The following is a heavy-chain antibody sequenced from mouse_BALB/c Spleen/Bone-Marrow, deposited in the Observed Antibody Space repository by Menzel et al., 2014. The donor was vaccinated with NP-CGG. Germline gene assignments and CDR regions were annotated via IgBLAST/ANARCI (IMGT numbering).Heavy chain of an antibody. Sequence: QVQLKHSDADLVKSGASVKISCKASCYTFPDHAIHWVQQKPEQGLEWFGYISPGHGDIEYNEKFKGKSTLTAAKSSSNAYMQLNSLTSEDSAVYFCKRWGSLYYYAMDYWGQGTSVTVSS. CDR3: KRWGSLYYYAMDY. D-gene: IGHD1-1*01. V-gene: IGHV1S53*02. CDR2: ISPGHGDI. CDR1: CYTFPDHA. J-gene: IGHJ4*01.